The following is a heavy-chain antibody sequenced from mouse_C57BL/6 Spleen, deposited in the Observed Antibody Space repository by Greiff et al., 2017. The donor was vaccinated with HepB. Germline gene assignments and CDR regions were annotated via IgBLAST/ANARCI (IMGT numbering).Heavy chain of an antibody. Sequence: VQGVESGPGLVAPSQSLSITCTVSGFSLTSYGVHWVRQPPGKGLEWLVVIWSDGSTTYNSALKSRLSISKDNSKSQVFLKMNSLQTDDTAMYYCARHFYGNYDYYAMDYWGQGTSVTVSS. CDR3: ARHFYGNYDYYAMDY. J-gene: IGHJ4*01. CDR2: IWSDGST. V-gene: IGHV2-6-1*01. D-gene: IGHD2-1*01. CDR1: GFSLTSYG.